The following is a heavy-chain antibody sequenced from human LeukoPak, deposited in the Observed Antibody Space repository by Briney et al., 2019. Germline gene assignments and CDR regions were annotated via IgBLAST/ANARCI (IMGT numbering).Heavy chain of an antibody. CDR2: IYYSGNT. J-gene: IGHJ4*02. V-gene: IGHV4-39*01. CDR1: GGSISTSSYY. Sequence: SETLSLTCTVSGGSISTSSYYWGWIRQPPGKGLEWIGSIYYSGNTYYNPSLKSRVTTSVDTSKNQFSLKLSSVTAADTAVYYCARHAPPYGADTDPAFDYWGQGTLVTVSS. CDR3: ARHAPPYGADTDPAFDY. D-gene: IGHD4-17*01.